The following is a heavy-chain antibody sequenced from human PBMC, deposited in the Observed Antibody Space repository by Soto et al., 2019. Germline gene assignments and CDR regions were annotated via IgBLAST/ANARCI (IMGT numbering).Heavy chain of an antibody. CDR1: GFTFSSYA. J-gene: IGHJ6*02. CDR3: AKDPADIVGVPAGTPPYGMDV. Sequence: EVQLLESGGGLVQPGGSLRLSCAASGFTFSSYAMSWVRQAPGQGLEWVSAISGSGGSTYYADSVKGRFTISRDNSKNTLSLHMNSLRDEDTAVYYCAKDPADIVGVPAGTPPYGMDVWGQGTTVTVSS. CDR2: ISGSGGST. D-gene: IGHD2-2*01. V-gene: IGHV3-23*01.